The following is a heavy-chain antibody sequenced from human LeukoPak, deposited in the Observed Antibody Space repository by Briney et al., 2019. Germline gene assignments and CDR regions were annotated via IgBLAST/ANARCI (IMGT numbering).Heavy chain of an antibody. V-gene: IGHV4-59*01. D-gene: IGHD3-22*01. CDR3: ARYDSSGYYYVSNAFDI. Sequence: SETLSLTCTVSGGSISSYYWSWIRQPPGKGLEWIGYIYYSGSTNYNPSLKSRVTISVDTSKNQFSLKLSSVTAADTAEYYCARYDSSGYYYVSNAFDIWGQGTMVTVSS. CDR2: IYYSGST. J-gene: IGHJ3*02. CDR1: GGSISSYY.